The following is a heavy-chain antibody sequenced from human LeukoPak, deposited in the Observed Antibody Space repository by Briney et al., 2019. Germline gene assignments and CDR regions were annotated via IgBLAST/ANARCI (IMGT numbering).Heavy chain of an antibody. CDR1: GGSLSMDKYY. Sequence: SQTLSLACTVSGGSLSMDKYYWNWIRQPAGKGLEWIGRVYASGSTNYNPSLRSRVTISADMSKNQFSLKLSSVTAADTAVYYCARDSYCGGDCYPWSFDSWGQGTLVTVSS. D-gene: IGHD2-21*01. V-gene: IGHV4-61*02. CDR2: VYASGST. J-gene: IGHJ4*02. CDR3: ARDSYCGGDCYPWSFDS.